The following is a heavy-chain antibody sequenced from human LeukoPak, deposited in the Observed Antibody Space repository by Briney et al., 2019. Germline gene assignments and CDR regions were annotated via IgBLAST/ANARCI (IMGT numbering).Heavy chain of an antibody. CDR1: GGSISSGDYY. V-gene: IGHV4-30-4*01. CDR2: IYYSGST. CDR3: ARDLWDGSGNT. J-gene: IGHJ5*02. D-gene: IGHD3-10*01. Sequence: SETLSLTCTVSGGSISSGDYYWRWIRQPPGKGLEWIGYIYYSGSTYYNPSLKSRVTISVDTSKNQFSLKLSSVTAADTAVYYCARDLWDGSGNTWGQGTLVTVSS.